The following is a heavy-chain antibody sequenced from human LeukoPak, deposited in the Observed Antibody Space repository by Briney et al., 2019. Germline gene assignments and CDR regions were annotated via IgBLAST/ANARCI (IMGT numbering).Heavy chain of an antibody. CDR1: GYTFTSYD. CDR3: ARGLAGSSWYFFDY. D-gene: IGHD6-13*01. Sequence: ASVKVSCKASGYTFTSYDINWVRQATGQGLEWMGWMNPNSGNTGYAQKFQGRATMTRNTSISTAYMELSSLRSEDTAVYYCARGLAGSSWYFFDYWGQGTLVTVSS. CDR2: MNPNSGNT. V-gene: IGHV1-8*01. J-gene: IGHJ4*02.